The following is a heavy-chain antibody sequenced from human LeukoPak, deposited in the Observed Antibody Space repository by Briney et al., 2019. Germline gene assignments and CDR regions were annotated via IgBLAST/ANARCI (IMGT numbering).Heavy chain of an antibody. CDR1: GFTFGDYA. CDR3: TRDGQRAGDFDY. CDR2: IRDKPYGEAT. V-gene: IGHV3-49*04. Sequence: QPGRSLRLSCTASGFTFGDYAMNWVRQAPGKGLDWVGFIRDKPYGEATEYAASVKGRFTISRDDSKSIAYLQMNSLKTEDTAVYYCTRDGQRAGDFDYWGQGTLVTVSS. J-gene: IGHJ4*02. D-gene: IGHD6-25*01.